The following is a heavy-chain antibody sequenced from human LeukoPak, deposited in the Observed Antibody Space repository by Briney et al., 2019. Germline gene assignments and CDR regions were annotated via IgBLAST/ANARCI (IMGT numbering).Heavy chain of an antibody. D-gene: IGHD6-19*01. CDR2: ISSSGSST. V-gene: IGHV3-23*01. CDR3: AKGVAVASPYYFDY. CDR1: GFTFSSYA. J-gene: IGHJ4*02. Sequence: PGGSLRLSCAASGFTFSSYAMSWVRQAPGKGLEWDSPISSSGSSTYYADSVKGRFTITRDNSRNTVYLQKNSLRAEDTAVYYCAKGVAVASPYYFDYWGQGNLVTVSS.